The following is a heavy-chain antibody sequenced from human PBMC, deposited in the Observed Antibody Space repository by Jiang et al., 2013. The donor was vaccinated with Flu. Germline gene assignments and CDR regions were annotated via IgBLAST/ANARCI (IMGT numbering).Heavy chain of an antibody. CDR3: ARGFYGFDY. Sequence: GPGLVKPSETLSLTCTVSGGSISSYYWSWIRQPPGKGLEWIGYIYYSGSTNYNPSLKSRVTISVDTSKNQFSLKLSSVTAADTAVYYCARGFYGFDYWGQGTLVTVSS. CDR1: GGSISSYY. CDR2: IYYSGST. V-gene: IGHV4-59*01. D-gene: IGHD3-3*01. J-gene: IGHJ4*02.